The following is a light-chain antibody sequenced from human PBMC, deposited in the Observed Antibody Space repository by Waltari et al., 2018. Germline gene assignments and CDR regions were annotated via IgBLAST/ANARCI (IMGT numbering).Light chain of an antibody. CDR3: QSYDDRQSVV. V-gene: IGLV1-40*01. CDR2: GNT. CDR1: SSNLGSDYD. J-gene: IGLJ2*01. Sequence: QSVLTQPPSISGAPGQRVPISCIGSSSNLGSDYDVHWYQQLPQTAPKLLIYGNTFRPSGVPRRFSGSRSGTSASLVITGLQAEDEATYYCQSYDDRQSVVFGGGTKLTVL.